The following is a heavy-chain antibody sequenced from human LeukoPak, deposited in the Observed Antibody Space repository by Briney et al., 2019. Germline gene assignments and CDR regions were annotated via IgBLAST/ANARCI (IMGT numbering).Heavy chain of an antibody. CDR2: IDDSGDT. J-gene: IGHJ4*02. CDR3: ARGRGWLRLDF. CDR1: GYTFSGYY. D-gene: IGHD5-12*01. Sequence: ASVKVSCKASGYTFSGYYIHWVRQAPGQGLEWMGWIDDSGDTYYARNFQGRVTMTRDTSISTSYMDLSSLTSDDTAIYHCARGRGWLRLDFWGQGTLVTVSS. V-gene: IGHV1-2*02.